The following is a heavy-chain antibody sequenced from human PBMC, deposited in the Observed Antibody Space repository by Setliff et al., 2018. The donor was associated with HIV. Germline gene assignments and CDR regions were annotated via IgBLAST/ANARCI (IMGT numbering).Heavy chain of an antibody. CDR2: IWTSGST. CDR1: GGTISSGSYY. V-gene: IGHV4-61*02. Sequence: SETLSLTCTVSGGTISSGSYYWSWIRQPAGKGLECIVRIWTSGSTNYNPSLKSRVTIAVDTSKNQFSLKLSSVTSADTAVYYCARGTGSYGSDYWGQGTLVTVS. J-gene: IGHJ4*02. D-gene: IGHD5-18*01. CDR3: ARGTGSYGSDY.